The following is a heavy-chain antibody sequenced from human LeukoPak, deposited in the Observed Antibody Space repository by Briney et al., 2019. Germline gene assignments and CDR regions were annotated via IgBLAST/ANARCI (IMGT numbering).Heavy chain of an antibody. V-gene: IGHV4-59*08. Sequence: SETLSLTCFVSGGSISSNYWTWIRQPPGKGLEWIGYISYTGSTKYNPSLKSRVTISVDTSKNQFSLRLSSVTAADTAVYYCARLNNFFAPWGQGTLVTVSS. J-gene: IGHJ5*02. CDR3: ARLNNFFAP. CDR2: ISYTGST. CDR1: GGSISSNY. D-gene: IGHD1-20*01.